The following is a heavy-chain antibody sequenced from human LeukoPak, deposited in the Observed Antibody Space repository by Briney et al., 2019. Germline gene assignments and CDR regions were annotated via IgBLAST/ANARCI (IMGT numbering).Heavy chain of an antibody. CDR1: GGSFSGYY. CDR3: ARDWASYFDY. V-gene: IGHV4-34*01. D-gene: IGHD7-27*01. Sequence: PSETLSLTCAVYGGSFSGYYWSWIRRPPGKGLEWIGEINHSGSTNYNPSLKSRVTISVDTSKNQFSLKLSSVTAADTAVYYCARDWASYFDYWGQGTLVTVSS. CDR2: INHSGST. J-gene: IGHJ4*02.